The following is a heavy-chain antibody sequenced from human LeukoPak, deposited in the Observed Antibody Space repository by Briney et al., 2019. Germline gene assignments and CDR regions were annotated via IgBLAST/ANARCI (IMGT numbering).Heavy chain of an antibody. J-gene: IGHJ4*02. CDR3: ASTSDFWSGYYLDY. CDR2: IYSGGSI. D-gene: IGHD3-3*01. Sequence: GGSLRLSCAATGFSVGTNYMTWVRQAPGKGLPWVSLIYSGGSIYYADSVKDRFTISRDNSKNTLYLQMNSLRAEDTAIYYCASTSDFWSGYYLDYWGQGTLVTVSS. CDR1: GFSVGTNY. V-gene: IGHV3-53*01.